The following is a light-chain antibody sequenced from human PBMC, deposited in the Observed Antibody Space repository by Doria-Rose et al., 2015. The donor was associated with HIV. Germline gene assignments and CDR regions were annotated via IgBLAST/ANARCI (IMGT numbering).Light chain of an antibody. CDR3: QQYYDTPS. CDR1: QSLLYTSKNY. CDR2: WAS. V-gene: IGKV4-1*01. J-gene: IGKJ3*01. Sequence: DIRITQSPESLGMSLGERATLNCKSNQSLLYTSKNYLAWYQQKPGQTPKLLIYWASTRQSGVPARFSGSRSGTDFTLTISSLEAEDVAVYYCQQYYDTPSFGPGTTVDIK.